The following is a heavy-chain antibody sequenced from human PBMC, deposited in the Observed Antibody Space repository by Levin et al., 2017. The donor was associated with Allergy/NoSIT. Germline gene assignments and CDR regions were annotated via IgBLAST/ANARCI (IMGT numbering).Heavy chain of an antibody. Sequence: GGSLRLSCGASGFTFSSYAMTWVRQVPGKGLEWVSGISGSDGSTYYADSVRGRFIISRDNSKNTLYLQMNSLRAEDTAVYSCAKGPYSNYVGGPFAPWGHGTLVTVSS. CDR3: AKGPYSNYVGGPFAP. V-gene: IGHV3-23*01. J-gene: IGHJ5*02. D-gene: IGHD4-11*01. CDR2: ISGSDGST. CDR1: GFTFSSYA.